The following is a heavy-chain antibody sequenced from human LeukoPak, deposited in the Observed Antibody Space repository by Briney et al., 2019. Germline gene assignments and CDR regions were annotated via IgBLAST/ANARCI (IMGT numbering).Heavy chain of an antibody. D-gene: IGHD3-22*01. CDR3: ASGDYATKWLGP. Sequence: SETLSLTCAVYGGSFSGYYWTWIRQPPGRGLEWIGEINHSGSTNYNPSLKSRVTISIDTSKNQFSPKLSSVTAAETAVYYCASGDYATKWLGPWGQGTLVTVSS. CDR2: INHSGST. V-gene: IGHV4-34*01. J-gene: IGHJ5*02. CDR1: GGSFSGYY.